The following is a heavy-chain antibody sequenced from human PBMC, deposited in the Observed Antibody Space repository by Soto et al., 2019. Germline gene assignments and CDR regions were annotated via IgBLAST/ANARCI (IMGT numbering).Heavy chain of an antibody. Sequence: ASVKVSCKASGYTFTGYYMHWVRQAPGQGLEWMGWINPNSGDTNYAQKFQGRVTMTRDTSISTAYMELSRLRSDDTAVYYCARESGYSYGSFDYWGQGTQVTVSS. CDR1: GYTFTGYY. CDR2: INPNSGDT. D-gene: IGHD5-18*01. J-gene: IGHJ4*02. V-gene: IGHV1-2*02. CDR3: ARESGYSYGSFDY.